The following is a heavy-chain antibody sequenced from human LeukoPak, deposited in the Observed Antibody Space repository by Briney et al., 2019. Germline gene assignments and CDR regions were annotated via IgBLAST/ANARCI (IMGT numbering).Heavy chain of an antibody. V-gene: IGHV4-34*01. D-gene: IGHD1-26*01. Sequence: PSETLSLTCAVYGGSFSGYYWSWIRQPPGKGLEGIGEINHSGSTNYNPSLKSRVTISVDTSKNQFSLKLSSVTAADTAVYYCASARVGATGLFDYWGQGTLVTVSS. J-gene: IGHJ4*02. CDR1: GGSFSGYY. CDR3: ASARVGATGLFDY. CDR2: INHSGST.